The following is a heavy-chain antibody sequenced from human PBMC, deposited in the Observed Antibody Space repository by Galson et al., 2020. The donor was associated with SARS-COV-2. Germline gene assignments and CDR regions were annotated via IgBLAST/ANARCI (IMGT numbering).Heavy chain of an antibody. CDR2: FEPEDGET. D-gene: IGHD2-2*01. CDR3: VTSFAVVPSAMADV. CDR1: GYALIELS. J-gene: IGHJ6*04. V-gene: IGHV1-24*01. Sequence: ASVKVSCKVSGYALIELSVHWVRQAPGKGLEWMGGFEPEDGETIYAQKFQGRVTMTEDTSTDTAYMELSSLRSEDTAVYYCVTSFAVVPSAMADVWGKGTTVTVSS.